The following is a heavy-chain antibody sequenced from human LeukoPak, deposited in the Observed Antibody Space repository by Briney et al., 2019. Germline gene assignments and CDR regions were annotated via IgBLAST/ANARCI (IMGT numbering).Heavy chain of an antibody. CDR3: ARNRGGGILTGSDY. D-gene: IGHD3-9*01. Sequence: GGSLGLSCAASGFSFSDYSFNWVRQAPGKGLEWISYISSRSSTMYYADSVKGRFTISRDNAKNSLYLQMNSLRAEDTAVYYCARNRGGGILTGSDYWGQGTLVTV. CDR1: GFSFSDYS. CDR2: ISSRSSTM. V-gene: IGHV3-48*04. J-gene: IGHJ4*02.